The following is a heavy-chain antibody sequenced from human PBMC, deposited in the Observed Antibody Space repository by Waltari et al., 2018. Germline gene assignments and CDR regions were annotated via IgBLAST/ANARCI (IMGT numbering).Heavy chain of an antibody. V-gene: IGHV1-2*06. Sequence: QVQLVQSGVEVKKPGASVKVSCKASGYTFTDYYVHWVRQAPGQGLEWRGRINANNGDTDYAQKFQGRVTMTRDTSLDTADMELSRLRSDDTAEYYCAKGGPAIFGVLNTKRFDCWGQGTPVTVSS. CDR3: AKGGPAIFGVLNTKRFDC. CDR1: GYTFTDYY. D-gene: IGHD3-3*01. CDR2: INANNGDT. J-gene: IGHJ4*02.